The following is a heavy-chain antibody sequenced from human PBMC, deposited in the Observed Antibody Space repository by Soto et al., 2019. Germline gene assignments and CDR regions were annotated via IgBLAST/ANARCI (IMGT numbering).Heavy chain of an antibody. CDR2: ISYDGSNK. V-gene: IGHV3-30-3*01. J-gene: IGHJ3*02. Sequence: GGSLRLSCAASGFTFSSYAMHWVRQAPGKGLERVAVISYDGSNKYYADSVKGRFTISRDNSKNTLYLQMNSLRAEDTAVYYCARDYYSGSYYGHDAFDIWGQGTMVTVSS. CDR1: GFTFSSYA. CDR3: ARDYYSGSYYGHDAFDI. D-gene: IGHD1-26*01.